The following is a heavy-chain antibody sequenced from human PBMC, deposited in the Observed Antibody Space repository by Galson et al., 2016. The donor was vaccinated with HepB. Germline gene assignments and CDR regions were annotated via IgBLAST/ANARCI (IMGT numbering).Heavy chain of an antibody. D-gene: IGHD2-2*01. J-gene: IGHJ5*02. V-gene: IGHV4-4*02. CDR3: ARKGYAEDTSRRFDP. Sequence: SETLSLTCAVSGGSISSSHWWNWVRQPPGKGLEWVGEIYPNEATNYNPSLKSRVTISLDLSKNQFSLRLTSVTAADTAVYYCARKGYAEDTSRRFDPWGQGLLVTVSS. CDR2: IYPNEAT. CDR1: GGSISSSHW.